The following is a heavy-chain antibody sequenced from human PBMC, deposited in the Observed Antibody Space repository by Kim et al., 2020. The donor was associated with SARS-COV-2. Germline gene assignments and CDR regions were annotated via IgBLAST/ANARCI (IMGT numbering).Heavy chain of an antibody. Sequence: SETLSLTCAVYGGSFSGYYWSWIRQPPGKGLEWIGEINHSGSTNYNPSLKSRVTISVDTSKNQFSLKLSSVTAAETAVYYCARGMRHWLVRAPYYYYMDVWGKGTTVTVSS. CDR1: GGSFSGYY. D-gene: IGHD6-19*01. CDR2: INHSGST. CDR3: ARGMRHWLVRAPYYYYMDV. V-gene: IGHV4-34*01. J-gene: IGHJ6*03.